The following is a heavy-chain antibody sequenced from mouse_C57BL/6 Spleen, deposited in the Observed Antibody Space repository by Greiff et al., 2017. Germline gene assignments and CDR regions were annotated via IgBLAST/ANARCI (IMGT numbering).Heavy chain of an antibody. Sequence: VKLVESGPGLVQPSQSLSITCTVSGFSLTSYGVHWVRQSPGKGLEWLGVICRGGSTDYNAAFMPRLSITKDNPESQVFFRMNSLQADGDAIYYYAKDPLDYWGQGTTLTVSS. CDR2: ICRGGST. CDR1: GFSLTSYG. CDR3: AKDPLDY. J-gene: IGHJ2*01. V-gene: IGHV2-5*01.